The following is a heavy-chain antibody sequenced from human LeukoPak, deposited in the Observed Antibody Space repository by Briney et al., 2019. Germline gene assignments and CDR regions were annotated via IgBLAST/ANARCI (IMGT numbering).Heavy chain of an antibody. CDR1: GGSFSGYC. Sequence: SETLSLTCAVYGGSFSGYCWSWIRQPPGKGLEWIGEINHSGSTNYNPSLKSRVTMSVDTSKNQFSLKLSSVTAADTAVYYCARTQREYYYDSSGAIDAFDIWGQGTMVTVSS. V-gene: IGHV4-34*01. D-gene: IGHD3-22*01. J-gene: IGHJ3*02. CDR2: INHSGST. CDR3: ARTQREYYYDSSGAIDAFDI.